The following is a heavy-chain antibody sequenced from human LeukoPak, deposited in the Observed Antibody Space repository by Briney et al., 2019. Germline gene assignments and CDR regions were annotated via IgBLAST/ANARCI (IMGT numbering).Heavy chain of an antibody. Sequence: SETLSLTCSASGGXISGYYCNWIRQPAGKGLEWIGRIYTDGGTLYNPSLKSRVTMSVDTSKNQFSLKLTSVTAADTAVYYCARRVSEVAPTLRNGENWFDPWGRGTLVTVSS. V-gene: IGHV4-4*07. D-gene: IGHD1-26*01. CDR2: IYTDGGT. CDR1: GGXISGYY. J-gene: IGHJ5*02. CDR3: ARRVSEVAPTLRNGENWFDP.